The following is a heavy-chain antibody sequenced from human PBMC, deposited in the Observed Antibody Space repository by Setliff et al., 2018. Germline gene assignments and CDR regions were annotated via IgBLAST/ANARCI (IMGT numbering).Heavy chain of an antibody. D-gene: IGHD3-10*01. CDR1: GGSISDNNYY. CDR2: IYYSGST. J-gene: IGHJ6*03. CDR3: ARHKSNGSGSYPSLYMDV. V-gene: IGHV4-39*01. Sequence: SETLSLTCTVSGGSISDNNYYWGLIRQPPGKGPEWVATIYYSGSTYSNPSLKSRLIISVDAPDNQFSVKLSSVTAADTAVYYCARHKSNGSGSYPSLYMDVWGKGIMVTVSS.